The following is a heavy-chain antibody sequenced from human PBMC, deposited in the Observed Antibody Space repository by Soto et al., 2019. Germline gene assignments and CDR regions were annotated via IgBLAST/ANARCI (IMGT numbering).Heavy chain of an antibody. J-gene: IGHJ3*02. D-gene: IGHD6-13*01. Sequence: QLQLQESGPGLVKPSETLSLTCTVSGGSISSSSYYWGWIRQPPGKGLEWIGSIYYSGSTYYNPSLKSRVTISVDTSKNQFSLKLSSVTAADTAVYYCARTRNPIARAYPGSAFDIWGQGTMVTVSS. CDR1: GGSISSSSYY. V-gene: IGHV4-39*01. CDR3: ARTRNPIARAYPGSAFDI. CDR2: IYYSGST.